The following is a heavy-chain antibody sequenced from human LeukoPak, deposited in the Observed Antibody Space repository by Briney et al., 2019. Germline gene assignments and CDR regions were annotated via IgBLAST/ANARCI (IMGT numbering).Heavy chain of an antibody. CDR2: IYYSGST. Sequence: SEILSLTCTVSGGSISSGGYYWSWIRQHPGKGLEWIGYIYYSGSTYYNPSLKSRVTISVDTSKNQFSLKLSSVTAADTAVYYCAREAPLAAAGTYSWGQGTLVTVSS. CDR3: AREAPLAAAGTYS. J-gene: IGHJ4*02. D-gene: IGHD6-13*01. V-gene: IGHV4-31*03. CDR1: GGSISSGGYY.